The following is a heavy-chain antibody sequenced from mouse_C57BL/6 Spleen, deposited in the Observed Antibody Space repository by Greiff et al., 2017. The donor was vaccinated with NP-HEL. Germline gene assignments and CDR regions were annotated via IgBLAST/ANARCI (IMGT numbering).Heavy chain of an antibody. Sequence: DVQLQESGPELVKPGASVKIPCKASGYTFTDYNMDWVKQSHGKSLEWIGDINPNNGGTIYNQKFKGKATLTVDKSSSTAYMELRSLTSEDTAVYYCARREGFAYWGQGTLVTVSA. V-gene: IGHV1-18*01. CDR1: GYTFTDYN. CDR2: INPNNGGT. J-gene: IGHJ3*01. CDR3: ARREGFAY.